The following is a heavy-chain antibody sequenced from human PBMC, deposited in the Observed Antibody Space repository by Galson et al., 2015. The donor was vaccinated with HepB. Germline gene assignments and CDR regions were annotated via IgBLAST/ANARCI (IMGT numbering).Heavy chain of an antibody. Sequence: SLRLSCAASGFPYVNYAMSWVRQAPGKGLEWVSLISSSGTSTYYADSVKGRFTISRDNSKNTLYLQRNSLRAEDTAVYYCASRSRGGEQLNAPGYWGQGTLVTVSS. CDR3: ASRSRGGEQLNAPGY. D-gene: IGHD6-6*01. CDR1: GFPYVNYA. CDR2: ISSSGTST. J-gene: IGHJ4*02. V-gene: IGHV3-23*01.